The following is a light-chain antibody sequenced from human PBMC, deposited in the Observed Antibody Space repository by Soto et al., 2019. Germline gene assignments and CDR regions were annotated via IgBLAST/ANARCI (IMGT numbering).Light chain of an antibody. CDR3: CSYARWSPFCV. V-gene: IGLV2-23*02. Sequence: QSVLTQPAFVSGSPGQSITISCTGSDSDVGSYNLVSWHQQYPGKAPKLVIYEVSNLPSGVSNRFSGSKSGNTASLTISVLQAEDEDAYYCCSYARWSPFCVFGGGTKVPVL. J-gene: IGLJ1*01. CDR1: DSDVGSYNL. CDR2: EVS.